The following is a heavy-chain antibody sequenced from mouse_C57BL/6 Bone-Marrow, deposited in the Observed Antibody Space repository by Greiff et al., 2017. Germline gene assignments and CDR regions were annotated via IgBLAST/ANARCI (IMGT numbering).Heavy chain of an antibody. D-gene: IGHD1-1*01. CDR1: GFTFSDYG. J-gene: IGHJ4*01. CDR2: ISSGSSTI. Sequence: VQLQQSGGGLVKPGGSLKLSCAASGFTFSDYGMHWVRQAPEKGLEWVAYISSGSSTIYYADTVKGRFTISRDNAKNTLFLQMTSLRSEDTAMYYCATNTTEAYYAMDYWGQGTSVTVSS. V-gene: IGHV5-17*01. CDR3: ATNTTEAYYAMDY.